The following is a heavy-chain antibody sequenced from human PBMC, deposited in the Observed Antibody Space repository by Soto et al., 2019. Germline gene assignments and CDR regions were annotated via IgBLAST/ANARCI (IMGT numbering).Heavy chain of an antibody. D-gene: IGHD6-13*01. V-gene: IGHV3-30*18. CDR1: GFTFSSYG. CDR3: AKDHLRIAAAGTLDP. Sequence: GGSLRLSCAASGFTFSSYGMHWVRQAPGKGLEWVAVISYDGSNKYYADSVKGRFTISRDNSKNTLYLQMNSLRAEDTAVYYCAKDHLRIAAAGTLDPWGQGTLVTVSS. J-gene: IGHJ5*02. CDR2: ISYDGSNK.